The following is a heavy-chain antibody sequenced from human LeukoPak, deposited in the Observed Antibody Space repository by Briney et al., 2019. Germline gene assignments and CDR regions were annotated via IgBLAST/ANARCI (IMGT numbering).Heavy chain of an antibody. CDR2: IYYSGST. CDR1: GGSISSGDYH. D-gene: IGHD5-18*01. J-gene: IGHJ4*02. CDR3: ARDLSGYSYLDY. Sequence: SETLSLTCTVSGGSISSGDYHCSWIRQPPGKGLEWIGYIYYSGSTYYNPSLKSRVTISVGTSQNQFSLKLDSVTAADTAVYYCARDLSGYSYLDYWGQGTLVTVSS. V-gene: IGHV4-30-4*01.